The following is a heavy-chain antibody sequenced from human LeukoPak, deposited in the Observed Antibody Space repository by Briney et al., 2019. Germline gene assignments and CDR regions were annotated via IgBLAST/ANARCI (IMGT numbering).Heavy chain of an antibody. CDR2: INSDGSST. D-gene: IGHD4-11*01. CDR1: GFTFSSYW. V-gene: IGHV3-74*01. Sequence: GGSLRLSCAASGFTFSSYWMHWVRQAPGKGLVWVSCINSDGSSTRYADSVKGRFTISRDNAKNTLYLQMNSLRAEDTAVYCCARDWRYSNYVAANWFDPWGQGTLVTVSS. CDR3: ARDWRYSNYVAANWFDP. J-gene: IGHJ5*02.